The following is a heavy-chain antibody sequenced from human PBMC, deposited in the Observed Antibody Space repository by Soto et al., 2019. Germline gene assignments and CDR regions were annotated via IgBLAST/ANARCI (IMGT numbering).Heavy chain of an antibody. CDR1: GYTFTDYW. Sequence: EVQLVQSGAEVKKPGESLKISCKGLGYTFTDYWIAWVRQMPGKGLEWMGIIYPGDSDTTYSPSFQGQVTISADKSIPTAYLQWSSLKASDSAMYYCARRGGTGDHTNWFDPWGQGTLVTVSS. V-gene: IGHV5-51*01. CDR3: ARRGGTGDHTNWFDP. CDR2: IYPGDSDT. D-gene: IGHD3-10*01. J-gene: IGHJ5*02.